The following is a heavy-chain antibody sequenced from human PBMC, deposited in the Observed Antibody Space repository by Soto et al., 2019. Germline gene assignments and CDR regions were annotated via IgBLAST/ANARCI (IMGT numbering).Heavy chain of an antibody. CDR1: GFTFSSYG. CDR2: ISYDGSNK. V-gene: IGHV3-30*18. J-gene: IGHJ6*02. CDR3: AKAYYDILTGYGTYGMDV. D-gene: IGHD3-9*01. Sequence: QVQLVESGGGVVQPGRSLRLSCAASGFTFSSYGMHWVRQAPAKGLEWVAVISYDGSNKYYADSVKGRFTISRDNSKNTLYLQMNSLRAEDTAVYYCAKAYYDILTGYGTYGMDVWGQGTTVTDSS.